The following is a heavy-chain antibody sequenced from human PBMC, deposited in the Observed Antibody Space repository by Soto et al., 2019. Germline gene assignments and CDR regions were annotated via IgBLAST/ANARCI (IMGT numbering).Heavy chain of an antibody. V-gene: IGHV3-11*01. Sequence: GGSLRLSCAASGFTFSDYYMSWIRQAPGKGLEWVSYISSSGSTIYYADSVKGRFTISRDNAKNSLYLQMNSLRAEDTAVYYCARDRSSSPYRDYYYYMDVWGKGTTVTVSS. J-gene: IGHJ6*03. CDR2: ISSSGSTI. CDR1: GFTFSDYY. CDR3: ARDRSSSPYRDYYYYMDV. D-gene: IGHD6-6*01.